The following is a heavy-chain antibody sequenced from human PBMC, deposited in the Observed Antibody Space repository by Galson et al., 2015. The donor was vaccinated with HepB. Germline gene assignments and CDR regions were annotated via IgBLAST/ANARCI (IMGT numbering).Heavy chain of an antibody. CDR2: IYPGDSDT. Sequence: GAEVKKPGESLKISCKGSGYRFTNYWIGWVRQMPGKGLEWMGIIYPGDSDTRYSPSFQGQVTISADKSISTAYLQWSSLKASDTAMYYCARLRCGDGRCDAFDIWGQGTMVTVSS. CDR3: ARLRCGDGRCDAFDI. D-gene: IGHD4-17*01. J-gene: IGHJ3*02. V-gene: IGHV5-51*01. CDR1: GYRFTNYW.